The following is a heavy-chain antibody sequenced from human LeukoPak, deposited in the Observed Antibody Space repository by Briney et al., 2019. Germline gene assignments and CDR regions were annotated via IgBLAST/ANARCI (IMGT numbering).Heavy chain of an antibody. Sequence: GGSLRLSCAASGFTFSSYAMHWVHQAPGKGLEWVAVISYDGSNKYYADSVKGRFTISRDNSKNTLYLQMNSLRAEDTAVYYCARGTPRPAYYYDSSGYFDYWGQGTLVTVSS. V-gene: IGHV3-30-3*01. D-gene: IGHD3-22*01. J-gene: IGHJ4*02. CDR3: ARGTPRPAYYYDSSGYFDY. CDR1: GFTFSSYA. CDR2: ISYDGSNK.